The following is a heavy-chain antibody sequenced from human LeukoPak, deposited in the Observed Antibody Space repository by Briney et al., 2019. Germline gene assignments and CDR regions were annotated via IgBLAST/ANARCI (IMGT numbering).Heavy chain of an antibody. CDR2: IKQGGSEK. CDR3: ARDRRRDYFDY. Sequence: GGSLRLSCAASGFTFSSYWMSWVRQAPGKGLELVANIKQGGSEKYYVDSVKGRFTISRDNAKNSLYLQMNSLRAEDTAVYYCARDRRRDYFDYWGQGTLVTVSS. J-gene: IGHJ4*02. D-gene: IGHD6-25*01. CDR1: GFTFSSYW. V-gene: IGHV3-7*03.